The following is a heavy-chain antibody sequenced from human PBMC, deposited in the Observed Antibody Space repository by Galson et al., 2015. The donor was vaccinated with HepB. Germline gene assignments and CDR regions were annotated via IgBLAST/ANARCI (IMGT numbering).Heavy chain of an antibody. Sequence: CAISGDSVTSHSAVWNWIRQSPSRGLEWLGRTYFRSQWRIDYSVSVKSRITINADTSQNQFSLHLNSMTPEDKAVYYCAYGSDVWGQGTTVIVSS. CDR2: TYFRSQWRI. CDR1: GDSVTSHSAV. J-gene: IGHJ6*02. V-gene: IGHV6-1*01. CDR3: AYGSDV.